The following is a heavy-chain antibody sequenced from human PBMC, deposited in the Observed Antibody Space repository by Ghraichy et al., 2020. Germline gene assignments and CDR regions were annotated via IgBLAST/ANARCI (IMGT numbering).Heavy chain of an antibody. V-gene: IGHV3-30-3*01. J-gene: IGHJ6*02. CDR1: GFTFSSYA. CDR2: ISYDGSNK. D-gene: IGHD6-6*01. CDR3: ARSIAARPGENYYYYGMDV. Sequence: GGSLRLSCAASGFTFSSYAMHWVRQAPGKGLEWVAVISYDGSNKYYADSVKGRFTISRDNSKNTLYLQMNSLRAEDTAVYYCARSIAARPGENYYYYGMDVWGQGTTVTVSS.